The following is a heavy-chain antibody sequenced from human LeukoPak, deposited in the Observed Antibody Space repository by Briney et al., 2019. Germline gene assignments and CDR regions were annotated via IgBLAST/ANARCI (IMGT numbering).Heavy chain of an antibody. Sequence: GSLRLSCSASGFPFSSYAMHWFRQAPGKGLEYVSAISSNGGSTYYADSVKGRFTISRDNSKNTLYLQMSSLRAEDTAVYYCVKDYNWNIFHYWGQGTLVTVSS. D-gene: IGHD1/OR15-1a*01. CDR3: VKDYNWNIFHY. CDR1: GFPFSSYA. V-gene: IGHV3-64D*09. CDR2: ISSNGGST. J-gene: IGHJ4*02.